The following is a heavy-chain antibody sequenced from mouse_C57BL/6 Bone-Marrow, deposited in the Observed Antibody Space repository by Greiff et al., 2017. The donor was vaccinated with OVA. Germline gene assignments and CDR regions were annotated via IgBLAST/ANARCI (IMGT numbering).Heavy chain of an antibody. J-gene: IGHJ1*03. D-gene: IGHD1-3*01. CDR3: ARSMGSSWYFDV. CDR2: IYPGSGST. Sequence: QVHVKQPGAELVKPGASVKMSCKASGYTFTSYWITWVKQRPGQGLEWIGDIYPGSGSTNYNEKFKSKATLTVDTSSSTAYMQLSSLTSEDSAVYYCARSMGSSWYFDVWGTGTTVTVSS. CDR1: GYTFTSYW. V-gene: IGHV1-55*01.